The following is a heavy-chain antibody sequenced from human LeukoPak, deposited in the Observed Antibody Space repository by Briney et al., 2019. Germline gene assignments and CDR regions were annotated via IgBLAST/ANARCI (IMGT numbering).Heavy chain of an antibody. CDR3: ARDVTKSHFDN. Sequence: PSETLSLTCTVSGGSISSHYWSWIRQPPGKGLEWIGYIYYSGSTNYNPSLKSRVTISVDTSKNQFSLKLSSVTAADTAVYYCARDVTKSHFDNLGQGTMVTGSS. V-gene: IGHV4-59*11. CDR1: GGSISSHY. D-gene: IGHD2-8*01. J-gene: IGHJ3*02. CDR2: IYYSGST.